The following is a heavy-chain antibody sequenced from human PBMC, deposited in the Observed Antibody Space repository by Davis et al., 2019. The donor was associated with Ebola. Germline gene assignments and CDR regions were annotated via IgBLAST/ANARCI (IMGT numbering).Heavy chain of an antibody. CDR1: GYTFTSYA. J-gene: IGHJ6*04. V-gene: IGHV7-4-1*02. CDR3: ARSSYTWYFSGMDV. CDR2: ININTGNP. Sequence: ASVKVSCKASGYTFTSYAMNWVRQAPGQGLEWMRWININTGNPTYAQGFTGRFVFSLDTSVSTAYLQITSLKAEDTAVYYCARSSYTWYFSGMDVWGKGTTVTVSS. D-gene: IGHD2-2*01.